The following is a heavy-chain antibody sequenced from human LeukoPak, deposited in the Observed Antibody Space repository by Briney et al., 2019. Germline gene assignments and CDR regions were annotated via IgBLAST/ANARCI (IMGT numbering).Heavy chain of an antibody. D-gene: IGHD1-14*01. CDR2: IKQDGSER. J-gene: IGHJ4*02. CDR3: AKDSRYYYIDY. Sequence: GGSLRLSCAASGFTFTKYWMTWVRQAPGKGLEWVANIKQDGSERNYVDTVKGRLIISRDNAKNLLYLQMNSLRAEDTAVYYCAKDSRYYYIDYWGQGTLVTVSS. CDR1: GFTFTKYW. V-gene: IGHV3-7*01.